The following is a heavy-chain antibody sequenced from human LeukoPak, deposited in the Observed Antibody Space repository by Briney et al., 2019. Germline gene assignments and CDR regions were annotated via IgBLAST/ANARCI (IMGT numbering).Heavy chain of an antibody. CDR1: GFTFSSFP. V-gene: IGHV3-23*01. J-gene: IGHJ4*02. D-gene: IGHD2-21*01. Sequence: PGRSLRLSCAASGFTFSSFPMHWVRQTPGKGLEWVSSISVSGGSTFYADSVKGRFTVSRDNSKNTLYLQLNGLRTEDTALYYCAKDRLLNCRGDCYIFDYWGQGTLVTVSS. CDR3: AKDRLLNCRGDCYIFDY. CDR2: ISVSGGST.